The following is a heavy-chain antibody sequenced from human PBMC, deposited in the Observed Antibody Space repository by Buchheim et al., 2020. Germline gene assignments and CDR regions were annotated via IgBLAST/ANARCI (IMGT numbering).Heavy chain of an antibody. CDR1: GFTFSSYW. Sequence: EVQLVESGGGLVQPGGSLRLSCAASGFTFSSYWMSWVRQAPGKGLEWVANIKQDGSEKYYVDSVKGRFTISRDNAKNSLYLQMNSLRAEDTAVYYCARVGYSYGYAYYYYYYGMDVWGQGTT. CDR2: IKQDGSEK. V-gene: IGHV3-7*04. CDR3: ARVGYSYGYAYYYYYYGMDV. J-gene: IGHJ6*02. D-gene: IGHD5-18*01.